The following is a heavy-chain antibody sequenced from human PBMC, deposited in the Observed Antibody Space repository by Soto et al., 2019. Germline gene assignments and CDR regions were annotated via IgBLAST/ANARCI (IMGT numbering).Heavy chain of an antibody. CDR3: ASPKAIFGVYPFDY. V-gene: IGHV1-69*01. CDR1: GGTFSSYA. CDR2: IIPIFGTA. D-gene: IGHD3-3*01. Sequence: KVSCKASGGTFSSYAISWVRQAPGQGLEWMGGIIPIFGTANYAQKFQGRVTITADESTSTAYMELSSLRSEDTAVYYCASPKAIFGVYPFDYWGQGTLVTVSS. J-gene: IGHJ4*02.